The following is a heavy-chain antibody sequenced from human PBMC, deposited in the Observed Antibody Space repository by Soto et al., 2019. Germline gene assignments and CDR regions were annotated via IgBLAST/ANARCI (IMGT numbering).Heavy chain of an antibody. J-gene: IGHJ4*02. V-gene: IGHV1-2*04. CDR3: ARGINPYYYDSSGYYSFDY. CDR1: GYTFTGYY. D-gene: IGHD3-22*01. CDR2: INPNSGGT. Sequence: ASVKVSCKASGYTFTGYYMHWVRQAPGQGLEWMGWINPNSGGTNYAQKFQGWVTMTRDTSISTAYMELSRLRSDDTAVYYCARGINPYYYDSSGYYSFDYWGQGTLLNVSS.